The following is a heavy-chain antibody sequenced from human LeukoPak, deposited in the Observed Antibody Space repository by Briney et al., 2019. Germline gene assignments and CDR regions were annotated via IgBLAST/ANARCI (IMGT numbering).Heavy chain of an antibody. CDR1: GFTFSSYG. CDR2: IWYDGSNK. D-gene: IGHD3-22*01. J-gene: IGHJ3*02. Sequence: PGRSLRLSCAASGFTFSSYGMHWVRQAPGKGLEWVAVIWYDGSNKYYADSVKGRFTISRDNSKNTLYLQMNSLRAEDMAVYYCARGSIYYDSSGYYSFDAFDIWGQGTMVTVSS. CDR3: ARGSIYYDSSGYYSFDAFDI. V-gene: IGHV3-33*01.